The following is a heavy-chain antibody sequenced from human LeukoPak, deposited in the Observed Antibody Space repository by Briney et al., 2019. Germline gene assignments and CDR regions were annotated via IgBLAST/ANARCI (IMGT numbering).Heavy chain of an antibody. J-gene: IGHJ4*02. CDR2: IYHSGTT. Sequence: SETLSLTCAVSGYSISSDYYWGWIRQPPGKGLEWIGSIYHSGTTYYSPSLKSRVTISVDTSKNQFSLKLSSVTAADTAFYYCARGVGGSRWYVDYWGQGTLVTASS. D-gene: IGHD6-13*01. CDR1: GYSISSDYY. CDR3: ARGVGGSRWYVDY. V-gene: IGHV4-38-2*01.